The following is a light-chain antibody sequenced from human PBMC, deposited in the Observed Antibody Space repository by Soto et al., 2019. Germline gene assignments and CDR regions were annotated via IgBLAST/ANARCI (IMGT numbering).Light chain of an antibody. CDR3: SSYTSSSTYYV. CDR2: DVS. CDR1: SSDVGGYNY. V-gene: IGLV2-14*01. J-gene: IGLJ1*01. Sequence: QSALTQPASVSGSPGQSSTISCTGTSSDVGGYNYVSWYQQHPGKAPKLMIYDVSNRPSGVSNRFSGSKSGNTASLTTSGLQAEDEADYYCSSYTSSSTYYVFGTGTKVTVL.